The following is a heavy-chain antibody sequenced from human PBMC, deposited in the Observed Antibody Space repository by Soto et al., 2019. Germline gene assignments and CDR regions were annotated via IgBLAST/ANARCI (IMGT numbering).Heavy chain of an antibody. V-gene: IGHV3-33*01. Sequence: QVQLVESGGGVVQPGRSLRLSCAASGFTLSRYGMQWVRQAPGRGLEWVAVIWYDGSNIYYADSVKGRFTISRDNSKDTLDLQMNSLRAEDTAVYYCARDREQWLVGYYFDYWGQGTLVTVSS. J-gene: IGHJ4*02. CDR1: GFTLSRYG. CDR3: ARDREQWLVGYYFDY. D-gene: IGHD6-19*01. CDR2: IWYDGSNI.